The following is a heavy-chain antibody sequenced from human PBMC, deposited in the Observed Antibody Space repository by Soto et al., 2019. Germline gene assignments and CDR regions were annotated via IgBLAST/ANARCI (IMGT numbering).Heavy chain of an antibody. CDR2: ISAYNGNT. Sequence: QVQLVQSGAEVKKPGASVKVSCKASGYTFTSYGISWVRQAPGQGLEWMGWISAYNGNTNYAQKLQGRVTMTTDTSTRAADMEMRSVRSDDTAVYYGKRDNGYASDYWGQGTLVTVSS. CDR1: GYTFTSYG. D-gene: IGHD5-12*01. CDR3: KRDNGYASDY. J-gene: IGHJ4*02. V-gene: IGHV1-18*01.